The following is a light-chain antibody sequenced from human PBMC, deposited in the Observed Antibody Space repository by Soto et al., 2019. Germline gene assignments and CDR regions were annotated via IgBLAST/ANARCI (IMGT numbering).Light chain of an antibody. V-gene: IGLV2-14*03. CDR2: DVS. CDR1: SSDVGGYNY. CDR3: SSYTSSSTPLSV. Sequence: QSALTQPASVSGSPGQSITISCTGTSSDVGGYNYVSWYQQHPGRAPKLLIYDVSTRPTGVSNRFSGSKSGNTASLTISGLQAEDEADYYCSSYTSSSTPLSVFGTGTGHRP. J-gene: IGLJ1*01.